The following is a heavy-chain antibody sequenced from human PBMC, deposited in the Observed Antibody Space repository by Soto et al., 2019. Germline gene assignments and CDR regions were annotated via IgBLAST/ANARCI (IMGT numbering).Heavy chain of an antibody. J-gene: IGHJ4*02. CDR3: ARSYPAGHADY. CDR1: GFTFSSYS. CDR2: ISSTSKTI. V-gene: IGHV3-48*02. Sequence: EVQLVESGGGLVQPGESPRLSCAVSGFTFSSYSMTWVRQAPGKGLEWLSYISSTSKTIFNADSVKGRFTISRDNGKKSLYLQMDSLRDEDTAVYYCARSYPAGHADYWGQGTLVTVSS.